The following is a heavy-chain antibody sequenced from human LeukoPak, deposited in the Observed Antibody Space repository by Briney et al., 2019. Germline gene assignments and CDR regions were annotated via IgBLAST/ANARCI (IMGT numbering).Heavy chain of an antibody. J-gene: IGHJ5*02. V-gene: IGHV4-39*01. CDR3: ARHLYSTEFDP. CDR1: GGSISSSSYY. Sequence: SETLSLTCTVSGGSISSSSYYRGWIRQPPGKGLEWIGSIYYSGSTYYNPSLKSRVTISVDTSKNQFSLKLSSVTAADTAVYYCARHLYSTEFDPWGQGTLVTVSS. CDR2: IYYSGST. D-gene: IGHD6-13*01.